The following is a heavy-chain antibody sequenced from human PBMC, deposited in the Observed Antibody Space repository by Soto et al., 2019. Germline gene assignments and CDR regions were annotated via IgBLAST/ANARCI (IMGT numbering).Heavy chain of an antibody. D-gene: IGHD2-21*02. CDR3: ARRTVCGGDCYSKYYFDY. CDR1: GGSISSGGYS. CDR2: IYHSGST. V-gene: IGHV4-30-2*01. Sequence: SETLSLTCAVSGGSISSGGYSWSWIRQPPGKGLEWIGYIYHSGSTYYNPSLKSRVTISVDRSKNQFSLKLSSVTAADTAVYYCARRTVCGGDCYSKYYFDYWGQGTLVTVSS. J-gene: IGHJ4*02.